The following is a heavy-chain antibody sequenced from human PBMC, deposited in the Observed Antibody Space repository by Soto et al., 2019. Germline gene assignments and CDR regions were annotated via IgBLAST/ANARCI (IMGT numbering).Heavy chain of an antibody. D-gene: IGHD3-3*01. CDR2: INHSGST. Sequence: PSETLSLTCAVYGGSFSGYYWSWIRQPPGKGLEWIGEINHSGSTNYNPPLKSRVTISVDTSKNQFSLKLSSVTAADTAVYYCARGGSYDFWSGYYRGSYYYYGLDVWGQGTTVTVSS. J-gene: IGHJ6*02. CDR1: GGSFSGYY. CDR3: ARGGSYDFWSGYYRGSYYYYGLDV. V-gene: IGHV4-34*01.